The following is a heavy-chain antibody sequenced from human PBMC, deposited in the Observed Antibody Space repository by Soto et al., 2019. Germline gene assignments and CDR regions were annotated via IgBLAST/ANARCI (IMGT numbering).Heavy chain of an antibody. CDR3: AGKRGAAGKVNLDYYYGMDV. D-gene: IGHD6-13*01. V-gene: IGHV1-18*01. J-gene: IGHJ6*02. CDR1: GYTFTSYG. Sequence: GASVKVSCKGSGYTFTSYGISWVRQVPGQGLEWMGWISPNNGDTNSAQKIQGRVTMTTDTSTSTANMELRSLRSDDTAVYYCAGKRGAAGKVNLDYYYGMDVWGQGTTVTVSS. CDR2: ISPNNGDT.